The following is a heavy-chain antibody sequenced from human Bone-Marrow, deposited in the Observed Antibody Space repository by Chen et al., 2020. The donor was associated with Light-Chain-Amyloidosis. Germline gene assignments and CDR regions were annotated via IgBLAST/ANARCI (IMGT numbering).Heavy chain of an antibody. CDR2: IRGSGCSR. V-gene: IGHV3-23*04. D-gene: IGHD3-9*01. J-gene: IGHJ3*02. CDR3: AKDISYDDILPGYPADAFDI. Sequence: EVQLVESGGGLLQRGGSLRLSCAASGFAFSSYAMSWVRQAPGKGLEWVSTIRGSGCSRSSGASLKCRFTISRVNSKNALFLQMHSMSAEDTAVYYCAKDISYDDILPGYPADAFDIWGQGTMVTVSS. CDR1: GFAFSSYA.